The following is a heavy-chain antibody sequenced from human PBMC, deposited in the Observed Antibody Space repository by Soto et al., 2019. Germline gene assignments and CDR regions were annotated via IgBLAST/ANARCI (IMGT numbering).Heavy chain of an antibody. CDR2: IIPIFGTA. D-gene: IGHD4-17*01. J-gene: IGHJ4*02. CDR1: GGTFSSYA. CDR3: ARIVVLYYGAYEGYFDY. Sequence: QVQLVQSGAEVKKPGSSVKVSCKASGGTFSSYAISWVRQAPGQGLEWMGGIIPIFGTANYAQKFQGRVTITADESMSTAYMELSSLRSEDTAVYYCARIVVLYYGAYEGYFDYWGQGTLVTVSS. V-gene: IGHV1-69*01.